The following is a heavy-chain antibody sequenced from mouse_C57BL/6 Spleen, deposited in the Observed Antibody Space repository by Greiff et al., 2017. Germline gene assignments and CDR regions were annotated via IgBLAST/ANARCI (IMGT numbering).Heavy chain of an antibody. Sequence: EFQLQQSGPELVKPGASVKMSCKASGYTFTDYNMHWVKQSHGKSLEWIGYINPNNGGTSYNQKFKGKATLTVNKSASTAYMELRSLTSEDSAVYYCARRGWEGDEGYFDVWGTGTTVTVSS. V-gene: IGHV1-22*01. CDR3: ARRGWEGDEGYFDV. J-gene: IGHJ1*03. D-gene: IGHD3-3*01. CDR2: INPNNGGT. CDR1: GYTFTDYN.